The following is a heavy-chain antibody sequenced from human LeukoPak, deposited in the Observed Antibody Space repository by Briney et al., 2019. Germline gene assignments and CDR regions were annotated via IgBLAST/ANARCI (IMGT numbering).Heavy chain of an antibody. D-gene: IGHD6-13*01. V-gene: IGHV1-18*01. CDR1: GYTFTSYG. CDR3: ARDRSSWIFDY. Sequence: GASVKVSCKAPGYTFTSYGISWVRQAPGQGLEWMGWISACNGNTNYAQKLQGRVTMTTDTSTSTAYMELRSLRSDDTAVYYCARDRSSWIFDYWGQGTLVTVSS. J-gene: IGHJ4*02. CDR2: ISACNGNT.